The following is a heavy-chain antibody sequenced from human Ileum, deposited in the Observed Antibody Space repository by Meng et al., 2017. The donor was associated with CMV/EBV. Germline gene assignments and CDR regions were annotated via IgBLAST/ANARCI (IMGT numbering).Heavy chain of an antibody. CDR3: ARDILIGYIRHNYFDP. J-gene: IGHJ5*02. CDR1: GGSIGSDDF. V-gene: IGHV4-61*02. Sequence: QLQASGPGPVKPSQTLSLTCTVSGGSIGSDDFWSWLRQPAGKGLEWIGRISTGGSTSYNPSLKSRVALSLDTSKNQFSLRLSSVTAADTAIYYCARDILIGYIRHNYFDPWGQGTLVTVSS. D-gene: IGHD3-9*01. CDR2: ISTGGST.